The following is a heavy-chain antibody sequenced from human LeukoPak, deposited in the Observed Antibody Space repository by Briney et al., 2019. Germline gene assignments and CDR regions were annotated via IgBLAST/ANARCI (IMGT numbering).Heavy chain of an antibody. V-gene: IGHV4-34*01. Sequence: ASETLSLTCAVYGGSFSGYYWSWIRQPPGKGLEWIGEINHSGSTNYNPSLKSRVTISVHTSKNQFSLKLSSVTGADTAVDYCARGKLRMWLGCDAFVIGGQGTMVTVSS. CDR2: INHSGST. CDR3: ARGKLRMWLGCDAFVI. D-gene: IGHD3-22*01. CDR1: GGSFSGYY. J-gene: IGHJ3*02.